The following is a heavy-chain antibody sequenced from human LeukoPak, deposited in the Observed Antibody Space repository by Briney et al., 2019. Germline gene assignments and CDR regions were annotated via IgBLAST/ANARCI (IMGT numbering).Heavy chain of an antibody. V-gene: IGHV4-59*01. J-gene: IGHJ6*03. Sequence: SETLSLTCTVSGGSISSNNWCWSWHPPPPGQGRVWYIYNSGSANYNPSLKRRVTISVYTATTKISLTLSSLSAAATALYYCARDRTDMVTRAYYMDVWGKGTTVTVSS. CDR3: ARDRTDMVTRAYYMDV. CDR1: GGSISSNN. CDR2: IYNSGSA. D-gene: IGHD5-18*01.